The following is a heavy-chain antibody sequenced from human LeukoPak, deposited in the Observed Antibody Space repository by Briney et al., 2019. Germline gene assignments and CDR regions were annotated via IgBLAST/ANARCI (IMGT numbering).Heavy chain of an antibody. CDR1: GFTFSSYG. D-gene: IGHD7-27*01. Sequence: GGSLRLSCAASGFTFSSYGMHWVRQAPGKGLEWVAVIWYDGSNKYYADSVKGRFTISRDNSKNTLYLQMNSLRAEDTAVYYCACSWGSDWSADAFDIWGQGTMVTVSS. CDR3: ACSWGSDWSADAFDI. V-gene: IGHV3-33*01. J-gene: IGHJ3*02. CDR2: IWYDGSNK.